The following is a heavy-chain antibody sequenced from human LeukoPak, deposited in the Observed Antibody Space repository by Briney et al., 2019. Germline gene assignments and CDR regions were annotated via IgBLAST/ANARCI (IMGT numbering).Heavy chain of an antibody. CDR2: IYTSGST. D-gene: IGHD1-26*01. J-gene: IGHJ4*02. V-gene: IGHV4-4*09. CDR1: GGPISSYY. Sequence: PSETLSLTCTVSGGPISSYYWSSIRQPPGKGLEWIGYIYTSGSTNYNPSLKSRVTISVDTSKNQFSLKLSSVTAADTAVYYCARMGGDSHFDYWGQGTLVTVSS. CDR3: ARMGGDSHFDY.